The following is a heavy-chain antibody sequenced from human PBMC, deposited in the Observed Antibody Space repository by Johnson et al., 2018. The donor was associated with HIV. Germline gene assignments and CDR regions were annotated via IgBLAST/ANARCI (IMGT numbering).Heavy chain of an antibody. V-gene: IGHV3-13*01. D-gene: IGHD2-2*01. J-gene: IGHJ3*02. Sequence: MLLVESGGGLVKPGGSLRLSCAASGFTFRSYDMHWVRQVTGKGLEWVSVIGTAGEAYYQGSVKGRFTISRENAKNSFYLQMNSLRAEDTAVYYCARGRSSTRPSDLGSGAFDIWGQGTMVTVSS. CDR3: ARGRSSTRPSDLGSGAFDI. CDR2: IGTAGEA. CDR1: GFTFRSYD.